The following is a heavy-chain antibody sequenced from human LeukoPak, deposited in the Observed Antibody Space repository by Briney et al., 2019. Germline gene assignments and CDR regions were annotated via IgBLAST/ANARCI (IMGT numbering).Heavy chain of an antibody. D-gene: IGHD3-16*02. CDR2: ISSNSATV. V-gene: IGHV3-48*01. CDR3: ARDTRSLMDV. CDR1: GITFSSYW. J-gene: IGHJ6*02. Sequence: GGSLRLSCAASGITFSSYWMNWVRQAPGKGPEWLSYISSNSATVYYADSVKGRFTVSRDNAKNSLYLQMNSLGAEDTAVYYCARDTRSLMDVWGQGTTVTVSS.